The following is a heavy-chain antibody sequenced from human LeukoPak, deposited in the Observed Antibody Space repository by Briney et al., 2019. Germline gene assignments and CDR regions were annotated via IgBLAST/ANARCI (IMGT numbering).Heavy chain of an antibody. Sequence: SETLSLTCTVSGYSISSGYYWGWIRQPPGKGLERIGSIYHSGSTYYNPSLKSRVTISVDTSKNQFSLKLSSVTAADTAVYYCARLGSGSYYNDQDLDYWGQGTLVTVSS. CDR1: GYSISSGYY. CDR2: IYHSGST. CDR3: ARLGSGSYYNDQDLDY. V-gene: IGHV4-38-2*02. D-gene: IGHD3-10*02. J-gene: IGHJ4*02.